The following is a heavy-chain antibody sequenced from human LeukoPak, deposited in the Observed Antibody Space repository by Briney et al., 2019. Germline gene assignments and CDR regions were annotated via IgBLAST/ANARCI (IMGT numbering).Heavy chain of an antibody. V-gene: IGHV3-23*01. Sequence: GGSLRLSCAASGFTFSSYGMSWVRQAPGKGLEWVSAISGSGGSTYYADSVKGRFTISRDNSKNTLYLQMNSLRAEDTAVYYCARVYPYYYYMDVWGKGTTVTISS. D-gene: IGHD2-8*01. J-gene: IGHJ6*03. CDR2: ISGSGGST. CDR1: GFTFSSYG. CDR3: ARVYPYYYYMDV.